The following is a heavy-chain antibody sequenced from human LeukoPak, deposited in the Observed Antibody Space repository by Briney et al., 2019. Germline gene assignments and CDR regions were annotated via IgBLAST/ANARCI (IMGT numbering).Heavy chain of an antibody. CDR1: GGSISTYY. CDR2: IYISGTT. D-gene: IGHD3-22*01. V-gene: IGHV4-4*07. Sequence: SETLSLTCTVSGGSISTYYWTWIRQPAGKGLEWIGHIYISGTTNYSPSLKSRVTMSVDTSKNQFSLKLSSVTAADTAVYYCARQRLLPNDYYDSSGYYYHAFDIWGQGTMVTVSS. J-gene: IGHJ3*02. CDR3: ARQRLLPNDYYDSSGYYYHAFDI.